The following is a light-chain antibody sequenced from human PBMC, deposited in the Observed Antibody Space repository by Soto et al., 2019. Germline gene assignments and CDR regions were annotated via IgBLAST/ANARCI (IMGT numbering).Light chain of an antibody. Sequence: QSALTQPPSVSGAPGQRVTISCTGSSSNIGAGYVVHWYQQLPGAAPKLLIFSDNNRPSGVPDRFSGSKSGTSASLATTGLRAEDEADYYCQSYDNNSDYVFGTGTKVTVL. CDR2: SDN. CDR1: SSNIGAGYV. J-gene: IGLJ1*01. V-gene: IGLV1-40*01. CDR3: QSYDNNSDYV.